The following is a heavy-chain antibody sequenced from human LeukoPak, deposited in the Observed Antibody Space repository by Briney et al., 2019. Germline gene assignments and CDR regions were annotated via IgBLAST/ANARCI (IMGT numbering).Heavy chain of an antibody. CDR3: AREEEVVVVVAAIGAFDI. V-gene: IGHV1-2*04. Sequence: GASVKVSCKASGYTFTGYYMHWVRQAPGQGLEWMGWINPNSGGTNYAQKSQGWVTMTRDTSISTAYMELSRLRSDDTAVYYCAREEEVVVVVAAIGAFDIWGQGTMVTVSS. D-gene: IGHD2-15*01. J-gene: IGHJ3*02. CDR1: GYTFTGYY. CDR2: INPNSGGT.